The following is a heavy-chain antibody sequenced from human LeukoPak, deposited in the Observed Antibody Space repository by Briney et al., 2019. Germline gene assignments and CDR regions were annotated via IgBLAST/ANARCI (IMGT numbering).Heavy chain of an antibody. CDR1: GFTVSSNY. Sequence: GGSLRLSCAASGFTVSSNYMSWVRQAPGKGLEWVSVIYSGGSTYYADSVKGRFTISRDTSKNTLYLQMNSLRAEDTAVYYCAREAVDSPDSWGQGTLLTVSS. CDR2: IYSGGST. CDR3: AREAVDSPDS. J-gene: IGHJ4*02. V-gene: IGHV3-53*05. D-gene: IGHD6-19*01.